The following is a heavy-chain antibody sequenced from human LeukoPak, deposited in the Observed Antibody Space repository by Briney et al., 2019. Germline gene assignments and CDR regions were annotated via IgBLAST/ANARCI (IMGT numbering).Heavy chain of an antibody. V-gene: IGHV4-59*01. CDR2: VYYSGST. CDR3: ARLYGNYQNYFDY. J-gene: IGHJ4*02. CDR1: GGSITSYY. Sequence: SETLSLTCSVSGGSITSYYWSWLRQSPGKGLEWIGYVYYSGSTNYNPSLQSRVTISVDTSNNQFSLKLSAVTAADTAVYYCARLYGNYQNYFDYWGQGTLVTVSS. D-gene: IGHD1-7*01.